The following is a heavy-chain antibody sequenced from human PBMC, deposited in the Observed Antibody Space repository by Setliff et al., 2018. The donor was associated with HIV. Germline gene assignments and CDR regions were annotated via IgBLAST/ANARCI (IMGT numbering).Heavy chain of an antibody. D-gene: IGHD5-18*01. CDR2: IKTGNGDT. CDR3: ARELQGPQLWNYYGMDV. CDR1: GYTFTSYG. Sequence: ASVKVSCKASGYTFTSYGISWVRQAPGQRPEWMGWIKTGNGDTQYSQKFRDRVTITRDTSADTVYMELSSLRSEDTAVYYCARELQGPQLWNYYGMDVWGQGTTVTVSS. J-gene: IGHJ6*02. V-gene: IGHV1-3*04.